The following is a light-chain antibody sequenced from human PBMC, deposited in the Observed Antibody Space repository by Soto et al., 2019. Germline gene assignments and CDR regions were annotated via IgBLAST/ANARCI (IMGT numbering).Light chain of an antibody. J-gene: IGKJ4*02. CDR3: QQRSNWPPV. CDR1: QSVSSY. Sequence: EIVLTQSPAPLSLSPGERATLSCRASQSVSSYLAWYQQKPGQAPRLLIYDASNRATGIPARFSGSGSGTDFTLTISSLEPEDFAVYYCQQRSNWPPVFGGGTKVEI. V-gene: IGKV3-11*01. CDR2: DAS.